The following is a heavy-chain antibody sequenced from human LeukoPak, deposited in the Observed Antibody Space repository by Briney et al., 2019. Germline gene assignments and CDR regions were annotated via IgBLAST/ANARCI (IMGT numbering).Heavy chain of an antibody. J-gene: IGHJ4*02. V-gene: IGHV4-39*07. CDR1: GGSISSSSYY. D-gene: IGHD5-24*01. Sequence: SETLSLTCTVSGGSISSSSYYWGWIRQPPGKGLEWIGEINHSGSTNYNPSLKSRVTISVDTSKNQFSLKLSSVTAADTAVYYCASRMATIRSSDYWGQGTLVTVSS. CDR3: ASRMATIRSSDY. CDR2: INHSGST.